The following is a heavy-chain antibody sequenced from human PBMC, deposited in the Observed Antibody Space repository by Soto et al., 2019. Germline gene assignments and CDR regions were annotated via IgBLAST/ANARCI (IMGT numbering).Heavy chain of an antibody. D-gene: IGHD2-8*02. V-gene: IGHV3-23*01. CDR1: GGTFSNYA. CDR2: ISHSGSST. Sequence: EVQLLESGGGSVQPGGSLRLSCAASGGTFSNYAMNWVRQAPGKGLEWVSGISHSGSSTYYEDSVKGRFTISRDTSKNMVYLQMNSLRVEDTAVYYCARDTENTGGGLDVWGQGAMVTVSS. J-gene: IGHJ3*01. CDR3: ARDTENTGGGLDV.